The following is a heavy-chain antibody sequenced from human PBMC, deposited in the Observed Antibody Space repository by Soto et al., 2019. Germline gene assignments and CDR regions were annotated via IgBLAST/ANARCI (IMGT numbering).Heavy chain of an antibody. Sequence: SETLSLTCAVYGGSFSGYYWSWIRQPPGKGLEWIGEINHSGSTNYNPSLKSRVTISVDTSKNQFSLKLSSVTAADTAVYYCARILIVGATVVWYFDYWGQGTLVTVSS. CDR1: GGSFSGYY. CDR3: ARILIVGATVVWYFDY. D-gene: IGHD1-26*01. J-gene: IGHJ4*02. V-gene: IGHV4-34*01. CDR2: INHSGST.